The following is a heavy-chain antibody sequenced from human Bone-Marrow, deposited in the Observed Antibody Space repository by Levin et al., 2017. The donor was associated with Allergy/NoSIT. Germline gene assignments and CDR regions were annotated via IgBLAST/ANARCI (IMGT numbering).Heavy chain of an antibody. CDR2: IKSKTDGGTT. D-gene: IGHD3-10*01. Sequence: GGSLRLSCAASGFTFSNAWMSWVRQAPGKGLEWVGRIKSKTDGGTTDYAAPVKGRFTISRDDSKNTLYLQMNSLKTEDTAVYYCTTCCSGMVQGPIDAFDIWGQGTMVTVSS. CDR1: GFTFSNAW. J-gene: IGHJ3*02. V-gene: IGHV3-15*01. CDR3: TTCCSGMVQGPIDAFDI.